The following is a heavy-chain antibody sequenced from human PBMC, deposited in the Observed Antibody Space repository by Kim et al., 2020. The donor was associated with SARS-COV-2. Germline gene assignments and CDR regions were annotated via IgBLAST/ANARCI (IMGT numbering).Heavy chain of an antibody. CDR3: ARDSFTYYYDSSGYPGFVDGMDV. Sequence: SETLSLTCTVSGGSISSGGYYWSWIRQHPGKGLEWIGYIYYSGSTYYNPSLKSRVTISVDTSKNQFSLKLSSVTAADTAVYYCARDSFTYYYDSSGYPGFVDGMDVWGQGTTVTVSS. J-gene: IGHJ6*02. CDR2: IYYSGST. D-gene: IGHD3-22*01. CDR1: GGSISSGGYY. V-gene: IGHV4-31*03.